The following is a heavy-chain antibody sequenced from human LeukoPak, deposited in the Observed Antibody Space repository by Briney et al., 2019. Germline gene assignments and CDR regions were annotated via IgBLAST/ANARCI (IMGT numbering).Heavy chain of an antibody. CDR3: VKRTGMVRDYFDY. D-gene: IGHD3-10*01. CDR1: GFTFSSYG. V-gene: IGHV3-23*01. Sequence: PGGTLRLSCAASGFTFSSYGMSWVRQAPGKGLEWVSAISGSGGSTYYADSVKGRFTISRDNSKNTLYLQMNSLRAEDTAVYYCVKRTGMVRDYFDYWGQGTLVTVSS. CDR2: ISGSGGST. J-gene: IGHJ4*02.